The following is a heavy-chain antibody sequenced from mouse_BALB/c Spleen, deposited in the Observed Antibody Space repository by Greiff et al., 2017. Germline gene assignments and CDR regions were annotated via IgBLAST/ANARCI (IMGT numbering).Heavy chain of an antibody. CDR2: IDPENGDT. CDR3: NLELRDYAMDY. J-gene: IGHJ4*01. CDR1: GFNIKDYY. D-gene: IGHD1-1*01. Sequence: EVQLQQSGAELVRSGASVKLSCTASGFNIKDYYMHWVKQRPEQGLVWIGWIDPENGDTEYAPKFQGKATMTADTSSNTAYLQLSSLTTEDTAVYYCNLELRDYAMDYWGQGTSVTVSS. V-gene: IGHV14-4*02.